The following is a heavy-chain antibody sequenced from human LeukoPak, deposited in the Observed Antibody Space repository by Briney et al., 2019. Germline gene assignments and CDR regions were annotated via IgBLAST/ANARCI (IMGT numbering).Heavy chain of an antibody. Sequence: PSETLSLTCTVSGCSITTNYYWAWIRQSPGTGLEWIGSVYHNGETYYNPSLKSRVIISVDTSKNEFSLRLTSVTAADTAVYYCVTPRSWELSDMAVWGKGTTVIVSS. J-gene: IGHJ6*03. CDR2: VYHNGET. V-gene: IGHV4-38-2*02. D-gene: IGHD1-26*01. CDR3: VTPRSWELSDMAV. CDR1: GCSITTNYY.